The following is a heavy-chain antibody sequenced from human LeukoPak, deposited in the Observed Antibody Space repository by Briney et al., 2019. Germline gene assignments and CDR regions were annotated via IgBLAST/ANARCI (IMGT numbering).Heavy chain of an antibody. CDR2: IYYSGST. CDR3: ARDYYGSGSKGFDY. D-gene: IGHD3-10*01. CDR1: GGSISSSSYY. Sequence: PSETLSLTCTVSGGSISSSSYYWGWFRQPPGKGLEWIGSIYYSGSTYYNPSLKSRVTISVDTSKNQFSLKLSSVTAADTAVYYCARDYYGSGSKGFDYWGQGTLVTVSS. J-gene: IGHJ4*02. V-gene: IGHV4-39*07.